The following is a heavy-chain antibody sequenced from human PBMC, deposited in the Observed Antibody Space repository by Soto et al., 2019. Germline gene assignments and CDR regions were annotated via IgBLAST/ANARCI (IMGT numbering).Heavy chain of an antibody. J-gene: IGHJ3*02. D-gene: IGHD4-17*01. CDR2: IYYSGST. CDR1: GGSISSSSYY. Sequence: QLQLQESGPGVVKHSETLSLTCTVSGGSISSSSYYWGWIRQPPGKGLEWIGSIYYSGSTYYNPSLKSRVTISVDTSKNQFSLKLSSVTAADTAVYYCARIDYGDYGSAFDIWGQGTMVTVSS. CDR3: ARIDYGDYGSAFDI. V-gene: IGHV4-39*01.